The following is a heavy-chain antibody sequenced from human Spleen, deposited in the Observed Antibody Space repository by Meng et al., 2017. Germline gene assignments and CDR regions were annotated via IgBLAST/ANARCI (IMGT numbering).Heavy chain of an antibody. CDR1: GGSFSDYY. CDR3: ARGPTTMAHDFDY. CDR2: INHSGST. D-gene: IGHD4-11*01. V-gene: IGHV4-34*01. J-gene: IGHJ4*02. Sequence: QVQLQRGGAGLWKPSETLSLPCVVSGGSFSDYYWSWIRQPPGKGLEWIGEINHSGSTNYNPSLESRATISVDTSQNNLSLKLSSVTAADSAVYYCARGPTTMAHDFDYWGQGTLVTVSS.